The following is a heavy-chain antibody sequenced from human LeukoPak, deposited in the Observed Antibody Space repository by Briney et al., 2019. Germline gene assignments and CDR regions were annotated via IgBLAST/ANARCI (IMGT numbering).Heavy chain of an antibody. CDR1: GYTFTSYG. J-gene: IGHJ4*02. D-gene: IGHD3-3*01. CDR3: ARGPLGVFGVVIDPLVGDY. V-gene: IGHV1-18*01. Sequence: ASVTVSCKASGYTFTSYGISWVRQAPGQGLEWMGWIGAYNGNTNYAQKLQGRVTMTTDTSTSTAYMELRSLRSDDTAVYYCARGPLGVFGVVIDPLVGDYWGQGTLVTVSS. CDR2: IGAYNGNT.